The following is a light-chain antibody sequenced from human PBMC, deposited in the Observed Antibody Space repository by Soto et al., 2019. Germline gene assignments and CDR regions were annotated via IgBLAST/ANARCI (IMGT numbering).Light chain of an antibody. CDR2: GAS. V-gene: IGKV3-20*01. J-gene: IGKJ1*01. CDR1: QSVSNNY. CDR3: QQYGSSGT. Sequence: EIVLTQSPGTLYLSPGERATLSCRASQSVSNNYLAWYQQKPGQAPRRLIYGASNRATGIPDRFSVSGSGTDFTLTISRLEPEDFAVYYCQQYGSSGTFGQGTKVEIK.